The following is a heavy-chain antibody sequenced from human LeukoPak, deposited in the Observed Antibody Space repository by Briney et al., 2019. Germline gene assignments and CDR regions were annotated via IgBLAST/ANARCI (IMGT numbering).Heavy chain of an antibody. Sequence: GGSLRLSCAASGFTFSSYWMSWVRQAPGKGLEWVSAISGSGGSTYYADSVKGRFTISRDNSKNTLYLQMNSLRAEDTAVYYCAKDPWEQWLFDYWGQGTLVTVSS. CDR1: GFTFSSYW. J-gene: IGHJ4*02. D-gene: IGHD6-19*01. V-gene: IGHV3-23*01. CDR3: AKDPWEQWLFDY. CDR2: ISGSGGST.